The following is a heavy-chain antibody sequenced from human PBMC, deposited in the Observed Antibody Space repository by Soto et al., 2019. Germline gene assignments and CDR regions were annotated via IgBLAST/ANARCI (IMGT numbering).Heavy chain of an antibody. V-gene: IGHV3-7*01. Sequence: EVQLVESGGGLVQPGGSLRLSCAASGFIFSSYWMSWVRQAPGKGLEWVANIKQDGSEKYYVDSVTGRFTISRDNVKNSLYLQMNILRAEDTAVYYCARLPQRAGMGYYYRMYVWGHGTTVTV. D-gene: IGHD1-1*01. CDR2: IKQDGSEK. CDR3: ARLPQRAGMGYYYRMYV. J-gene: IGHJ6*02. CDR1: GFIFSSYW.